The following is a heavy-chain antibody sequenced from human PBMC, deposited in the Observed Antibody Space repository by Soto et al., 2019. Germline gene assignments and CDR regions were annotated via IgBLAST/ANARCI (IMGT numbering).Heavy chain of an antibody. CDR3: AREVRSGYYSPLEY. V-gene: IGHV3-30-3*01. D-gene: IGHD3-22*01. CDR1: GFTFSRYA. CDR2: ISYDGSNK. J-gene: IGHJ4*02. Sequence: VGSLRLSCAASGFTFSRYAMHWVRQAPGKGLEWVAVISYDGSNKYYADSVKGRFTISRDNSKNTLYLQMNSLRAEETAVYYCAREVRSGYYSPLEYWGQGTLVTVSS.